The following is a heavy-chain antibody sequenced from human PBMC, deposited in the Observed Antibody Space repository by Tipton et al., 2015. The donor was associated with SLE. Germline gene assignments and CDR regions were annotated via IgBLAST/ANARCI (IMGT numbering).Heavy chain of an antibody. Sequence: GSLRLSCAASGFTFTNYWMGWVRQAPGKGLEWVANIKEDGSEKYYVDSVKGRFTISRDNAQSSLYLQMDRLSSDDTAVYYCARETSSGAFDIWGQGAMVTVSS. CDR1: GFTFTNYW. CDR2: IKEDGSEK. V-gene: IGHV3-7*01. D-gene: IGHD3-10*01. CDR3: ARETSSGAFDI. J-gene: IGHJ3*02.